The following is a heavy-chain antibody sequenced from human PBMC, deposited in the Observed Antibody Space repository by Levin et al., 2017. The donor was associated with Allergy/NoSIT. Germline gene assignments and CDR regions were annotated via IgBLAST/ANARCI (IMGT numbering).Heavy chain of an antibody. D-gene: IGHD2-8*01. Sequence: SETLSLTCTVSGDSMSSYYWSWIRQPPGKGLEWIGYVYYSGSTSYNPSLKSRVTISIDTSKNQFSLKLTSVTAADTAVYYCARLRRGSYEAEYFLQWGQGTLVIVSS. CDR1: GDSMSSYY. V-gene: IGHV4-59*08. CDR3: ARLRRGSYEAEYFLQ. CDR2: VYYSGST. J-gene: IGHJ1*01.